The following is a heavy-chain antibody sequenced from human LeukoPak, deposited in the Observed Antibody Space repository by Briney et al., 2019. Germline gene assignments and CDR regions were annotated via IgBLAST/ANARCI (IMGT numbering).Heavy chain of an antibody. D-gene: IGHD5-18*01. CDR1: GFTFSSYS. CDR2: ISSSSSYI. CDR3: ARDNVDTAMGR. V-gene: IGHV3-21*01. Sequence: GGSLRLSCVASGFTFSSYSMNWVRQAPGKGLEWVSSISSSSSYIYYADSVKGRFTISRDNAKNSLYLQMNSLRAEDTAVYYCARDNVDTAMGRWGQGTLVTVSS. J-gene: IGHJ4*02.